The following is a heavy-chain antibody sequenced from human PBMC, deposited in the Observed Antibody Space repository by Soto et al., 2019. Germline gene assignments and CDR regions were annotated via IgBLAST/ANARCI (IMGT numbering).Heavy chain of an antibody. CDR2: IFYSGTT. Sequence: SETLSLTCTVSGDSISSADYYWSWIRQTPGKGLEWTGHIFYSGTTYYNPSLKSRLTISVDTSKNHFSLRLTSVTAADTAVYYCARDLWVEPELYYYGMDVWGQGTTVTVSS. CDR1: GDSISSADYY. V-gene: IGHV4-30-4*01. D-gene: IGHD1-1*01. CDR3: ARDLWVEPELYYYGMDV. J-gene: IGHJ6*02.